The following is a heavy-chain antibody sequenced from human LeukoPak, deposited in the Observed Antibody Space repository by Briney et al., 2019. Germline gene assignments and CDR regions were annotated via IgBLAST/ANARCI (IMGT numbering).Heavy chain of an antibody. D-gene: IGHD3-16*01. Sequence: ASVKVSCKVSGATFTNYGFSWVRQAPGQVLEWMGWISAYNGNTNYAQKLQGRLTMTTDTSTSTAYMELRSLRSDDTAMYYCVRQTYGYFDYWGQGTLVTVSS. CDR2: ISAYNGNT. CDR3: VRQTYGYFDY. CDR1: GATFTNYG. V-gene: IGHV1-18*01. J-gene: IGHJ4*02.